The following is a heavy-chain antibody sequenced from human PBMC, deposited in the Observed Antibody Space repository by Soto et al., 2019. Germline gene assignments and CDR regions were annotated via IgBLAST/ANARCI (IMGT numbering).Heavy chain of an antibody. V-gene: IGHV1-18*01. Sequence: QVQLVQSGAEVKKPGASVKVSCKASGYTFTSYGISWVRQAPGPGLEGMGWISAYNGNTNYAQKLQGRVTMTTDTPTSTAYLGLRSLRSDGTAVYYCARGSNDSDYWGKGSLVTVSS. CDR1: GYTFTSYG. CDR3: ARGSNDSDY. J-gene: IGHJ4*02. CDR2: ISAYNGNT. D-gene: IGHD3-10*01.